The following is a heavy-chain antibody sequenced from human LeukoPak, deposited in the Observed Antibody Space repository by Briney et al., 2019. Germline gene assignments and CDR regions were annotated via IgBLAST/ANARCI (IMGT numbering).Heavy chain of an antibody. CDR3: ARASTVKGEFYFDY. J-gene: IGHJ4*02. V-gene: IGHV3-53*01. D-gene: IGHD4-17*01. Sequence: PGGSLRLSCAASGFTFDDYGMSWVRQAPGKGLEWVSVIYSGGSTYYADSVKGRFTISRDNSKNTLYLQMNSLRAEDTAVYYCARASTVKGEFYFDYWGQGTLVTVSS. CDR2: IYSGGST. CDR1: GFTFDDYG.